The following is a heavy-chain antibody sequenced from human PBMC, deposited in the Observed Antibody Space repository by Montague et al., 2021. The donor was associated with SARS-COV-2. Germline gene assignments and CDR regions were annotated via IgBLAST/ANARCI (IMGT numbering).Heavy chain of an antibody. V-gene: IGHV3-23*03. J-gene: IGHJ4*02. CDR2: IYSGDRGT. Sequence: SLRLSCAASGFTFNSYSMSWVRQSPGKGLEWVSVIYSGDRGTYYADAVKGRFTISRDNSKNTLHLQMHSLRAEDTAKYYCAKGRYSAYVLDYWGQGTQVTVSS. CDR3: AKGRYSAYVLDY. CDR1: GFTFNSYS. D-gene: IGHD5-18*01.